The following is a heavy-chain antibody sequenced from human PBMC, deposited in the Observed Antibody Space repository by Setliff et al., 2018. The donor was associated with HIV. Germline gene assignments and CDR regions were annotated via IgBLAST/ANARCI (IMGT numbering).Heavy chain of an antibody. J-gene: IGHJ4*02. CDR2: IYYSGST. Sequence: PSETLSLTCTVSGDSVSSRSYYWSWIRQPPGKGLEWIGYIYYSGSTNYNPSLKSRVTISVDTSKNHFSLKLGSVTAADTAVYYCAQLGMVDNFDYWGQGTLVTVSS. CDR3: AQLGMVDNFDY. V-gene: IGHV4-61*03. CDR1: GDSVSSRSYY. D-gene: IGHD1-1*01.